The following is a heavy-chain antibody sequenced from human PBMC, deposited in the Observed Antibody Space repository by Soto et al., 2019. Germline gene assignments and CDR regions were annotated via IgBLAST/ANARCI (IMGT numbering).Heavy chain of an antibody. Sequence: EVQLVESGGALVQPGGSLRISCVGSGFNFRAYWMSWVRQAPGKGLEWVATMNEDGRELYYVGSVKGRFAISRDNDENSLHLQMGFVSAEDTGVYFCVRDVGFDYANWGQGTLVTVSS. CDR3: VRDVGFDYAN. V-gene: IGHV3-7*01. D-gene: IGHD2-2*01. J-gene: IGHJ4*02. CDR2: MNEDGREL. CDR1: GFNFRAYW.